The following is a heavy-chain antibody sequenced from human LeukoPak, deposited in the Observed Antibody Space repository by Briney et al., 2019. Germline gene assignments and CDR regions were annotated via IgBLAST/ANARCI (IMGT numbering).Heavy chain of an antibody. Sequence: PGGSLRLSCAASGFTFSSYAMSWVRQAPGKGLEWVSAISGSGGSTYYADSVKGRFTISRDNSKNTLYLQMNSPRAEDTVVYYCAKESEDSSGYQDWGQGTLVTVSS. V-gene: IGHV3-23*01. CDR3: AKESEDSSGYQD. CDR2: ISGSGGST. CDR1: GFTFSSYA. D-gene: IGHD3-22*01. J-gene: IGHJ4*02.